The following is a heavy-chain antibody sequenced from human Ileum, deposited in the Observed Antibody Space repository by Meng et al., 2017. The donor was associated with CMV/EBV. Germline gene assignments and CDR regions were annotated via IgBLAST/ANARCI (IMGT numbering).Heavy chain of an antibody. CDR1: GFILSSYS. J-gene: IGHJ6*02. V-gene: IGHV3-53*01. CDR2: IYSGGST. Sequence: GGSLRLSCAASGFILSSYSMNWVRQAPGKGLEWVSVIYSGGSTYYADSVKGRFTISRDNSKNTLYLQMNSLRAEDTAVYYCAREIYCSSRSCYTHYGMDVWGQGTTVTVAS. CDR3: AREIYCSSRSCYTHYGMDV. D-gene: IGHD2-2*02.